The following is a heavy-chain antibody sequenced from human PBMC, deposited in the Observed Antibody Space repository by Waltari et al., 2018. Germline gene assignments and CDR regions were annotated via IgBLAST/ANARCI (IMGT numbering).Heavy chain of an antibody. CDR2: IGGSGGHT. CDR3: AKEIYSYGFGGLDY. Sequence: EVQLVESGGGFVQPGGSLRLSCAASGFTFNSYAMSWVRQAPGKGLEWVSAIGGSGGHTYYADSVKGRFTISRDNSKNTLYLQMNSLRAEDTAVYYCAKEIYSYGFGGLDYWGQGTLVTVSS. D-gene: IGHD5-18*01. J-gene: IGHJ4*02. V-gene: IGHV3-23*04. CDR1: GFTFNSYA.